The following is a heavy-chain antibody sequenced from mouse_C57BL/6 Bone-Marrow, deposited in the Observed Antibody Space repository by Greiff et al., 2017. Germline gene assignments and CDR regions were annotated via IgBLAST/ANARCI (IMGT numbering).Heavy chain of an antibody. CDR3: ARWNYGSSYHWYFDV. D-gene: IGHD1-1*01. J-gene: IGHJ1*03. V-gene: IGHV1-76*01. Sequence: VKLVESGAELVRPGASVKLSCKASGYTFTDYYINWVKQRPGQGLEWIARIYPGSGNTYYNEKFKGKATLTAEKSSSTAYMQLSSLTSEDSAVYFCARWNYGSSYHWYFDVWGTGTTVTVSS. CDR1: GYTFTDYY. CDR2: IYPGSGNT.